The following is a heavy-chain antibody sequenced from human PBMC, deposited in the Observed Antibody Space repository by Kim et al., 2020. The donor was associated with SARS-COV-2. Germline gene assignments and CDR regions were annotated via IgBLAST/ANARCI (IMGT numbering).Heavy chain of an antibody. V-gene: IGHV7-4-1*02. CDR3: ARETSLYAFDI. CDR2: P. Sequence: PTYAQGFTGRFVFSLDTSVSTAYLQISSLKAEDTAVYYCARETSLYAFDIWGQGTMVTVSS. J-gene: IGHJ3*02. D-gene: IGHD6-6*01.